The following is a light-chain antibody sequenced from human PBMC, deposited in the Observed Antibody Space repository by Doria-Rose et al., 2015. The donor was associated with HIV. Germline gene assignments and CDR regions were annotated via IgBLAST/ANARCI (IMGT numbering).Light chain of an antibody. CDR3: HQYGTSWT. CDR2: DGS. V-gene: IGKV3-20*01. J-gene: IGKJ1*01. Sequence: DIVTTQSPGTLSLSPGERATLSRRASPRFRSTYLACYQQYPDQAPSLLIYDGSTRATGIPDRFIASRSGTDFTLTINRLEPEDFALYYCHQYGTSWTFGQGTKVEI. CDR1: PRFRSTY.